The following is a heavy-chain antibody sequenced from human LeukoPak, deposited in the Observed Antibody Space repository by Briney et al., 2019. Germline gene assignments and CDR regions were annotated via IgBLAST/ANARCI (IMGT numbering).Heavy chain of an antibody. CDR1: GFTFSSYW. CDR2: ISGSGGST. CDR3: AKVSGITGTSFDC. V-gene: IGHV3-23*01. Sequence: PGGSLRLSCAASGFTFSSYWMSWVRQAPGKGLEWVSAISGSGGSTYYADSVKGRFTIPRDNSKNTLYLQMNSLRAEDTAVYYCAKVSGITGTSFDCWGQGTLVTVSS. D-gene: IGHD1-20*01. J-gene: IGHJ4*02.